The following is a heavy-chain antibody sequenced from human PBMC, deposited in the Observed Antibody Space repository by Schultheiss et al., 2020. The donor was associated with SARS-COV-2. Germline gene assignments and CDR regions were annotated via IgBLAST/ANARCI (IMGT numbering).Heavy chain of an antibody. CDR2: ISYDGSNK. Sequence: GGSLRLSCAASGFTFSSYGMHWVRQAPGKGLEWVAVISYDGSNKYYADSVKGRFTISRDNSKNTLYLQMNSLRAEDTAVYYCARGCGGGGSCFILDFWGQEPWSPSPQ. V-gene: IGHV3-30*03. J-gene: IGHJ4*01. CDR1: GFTFSSYG. D-gene: IGHD2-15*01. CDR3: ARGCGGGGSCFILDF.